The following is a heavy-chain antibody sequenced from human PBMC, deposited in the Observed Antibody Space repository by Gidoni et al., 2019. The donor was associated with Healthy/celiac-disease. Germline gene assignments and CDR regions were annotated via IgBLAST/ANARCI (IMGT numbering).Heavy chain of an antibody. CDR2: IYYSGST. Sequence: QVQLQESGPGLVKPSETLSLTCTVSGGSISSYYWSWIRQPPGKGLEWIGYIYYSGSTNYNPSLKSRVTISVDTSKNQFSLKLSSVTAADTAVYYCARFSGGAGMRYWYFDLWGRGTLVTVSS. CDR3: ARFSGGAGMRYWYFDL. J-gene: IGHJ2*01. CDR1: GGSISSYY. V-gene: IGHV4-59*01. D-gene: IGHD3-10*01.